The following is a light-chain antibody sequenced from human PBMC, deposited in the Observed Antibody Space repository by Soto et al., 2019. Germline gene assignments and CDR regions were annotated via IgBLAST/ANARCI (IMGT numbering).Light chain of an antibody. J-gene: IGLJ7*01. CDR3: YSAADNNGV. CDR1: VLAKKF. CDR2: KDS. V-gene: IGLV3-27*01. Sequence: SYELTKPSSVSVSPGQTARITCSGDVLAKKFARWFQQKPGQAPVLIIYKDSERPSGIPERFSGSSSGTTVTLTISGAQVEDEADYYCYSAADNNGVFGGGTQLTVL.